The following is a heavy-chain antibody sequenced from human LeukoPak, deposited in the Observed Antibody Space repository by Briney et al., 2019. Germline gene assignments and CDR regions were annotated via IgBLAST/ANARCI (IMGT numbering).Heavy chain of an antibody. CDR2: IYYSGST. J-gene: IGHJ4*02. CDR3: ARHVSSPIVGATIVDY. V-gene: IGHV4-59*08. Sequence: SETLSLTCTVSGGSISSYYWSWIRQPPGKGLEWIGYIYYSGSTNYKPSLKSRVTISVDTSKNQFSLKLSSVTAADTAVYYCARHVSSPIVGATIVDYWGQGTLVTVSS. CDR1: GGSISSYY. D-gene: IGHD1-26*01.